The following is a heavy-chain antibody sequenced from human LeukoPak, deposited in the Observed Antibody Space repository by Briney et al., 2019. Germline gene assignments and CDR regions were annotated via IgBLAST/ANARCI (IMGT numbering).Heavy chain of an antibody. D-gene: IGHD2-21*01. CDR1: GFTYSSYS. J-gene: IGHJ4*02. Sequence: GGSLRLSCAASGFTYSSYSMNWVRQAPGKGLVGVSYISSSSNTIYYADSVKGRFNIPRDKAKNSLYLQMKSLRDEDRLVLFFARYIRTKKAYCGYDNGGQGTLVTVSS. V-gene: IGHV3-48*02. CDR2: ISSSSNTI. CDR3: ARYIRTKKAYCGYDN.